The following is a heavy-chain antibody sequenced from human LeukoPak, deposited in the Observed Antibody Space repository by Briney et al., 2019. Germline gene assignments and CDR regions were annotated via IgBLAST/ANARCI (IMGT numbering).Heavy chain of an antibody. CDR2: IIPIFGTA. CDR3: ARVGLRYFDWLLMYDP. J-gene: IGHJ5*02. D-gene: IGHD3-9*01. CDR1: GGTFSSYT. V-gene: IGHV1-69*13. Sequence: SVKVSCKASGGTFSSYTISWVRQAPGQGLEWMGGIIPIFGTANYAQKFQGRVTITADESTSTAYMELSSLRSEDTAVYYCARVGLRYFDWLLMYDPWGQGTLVTVSS.